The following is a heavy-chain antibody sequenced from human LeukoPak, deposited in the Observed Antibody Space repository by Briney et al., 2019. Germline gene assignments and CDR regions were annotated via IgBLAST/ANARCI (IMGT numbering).Heavy chain of an antibody. Sequence: ASVKVSCKVSGYIFSELSMHWVRQAPGQGLEWMGWISAYNGNTNYAQKLQGRVTMTTDTSTSTAYMELRSLRSDDTAVYYCARGGKGIITMVRGVFDYWGQGTLVTVSS. J-gene: IGHJ4*02. D-gene: IGHD3-10*01. CDR3: ARGGKGIITMVRGVFDY. CDR1: GYIFSELS. V-gene: IGHV1-18*01. CDR2: ISAYNGNT.